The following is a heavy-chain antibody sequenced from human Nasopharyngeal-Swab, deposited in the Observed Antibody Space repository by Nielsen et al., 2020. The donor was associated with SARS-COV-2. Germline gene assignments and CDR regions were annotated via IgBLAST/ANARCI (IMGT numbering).Heavy chain of an antibody. CDR1: GFTFGDYS. D-gene: IGHD2/OR15-2a*01. Sequence: GESLKISCAASGFTFGDYSMHWVRQAPGKGLEWVAAIVGSGDISGSGGSTYYADSVKGRFTISRDNSKNTLSLQMNSLRAEDTAVYYCAKDLRGPYFFWGQGTLVTVSS. CDR3: AKDLRGPYFF. J-gene: IGHJ4*02. V-gene: IGHV3-23*01. CDR2: IVGSGDISGSGGST.